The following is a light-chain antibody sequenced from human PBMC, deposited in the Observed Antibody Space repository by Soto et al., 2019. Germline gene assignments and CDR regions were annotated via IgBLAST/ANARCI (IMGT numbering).Light chain of an antibody. CDR1: QSLLHSNGYNY. CDR2: LGS. CDR3: MQALQTPYT. V-gene: IGKV2-28*01. J-gene: IGKJ2*01. Sequence: DIVMTQSPLSLPVTPGEPASISCRSSQSLLHSNGYNYLDWYLQKPGQSPQLLIYLGSNRASGVPDRFGGSVSGTDFTLKISRVEAEDVGGYYCMQALQTPYTFGQGTKLEIK.